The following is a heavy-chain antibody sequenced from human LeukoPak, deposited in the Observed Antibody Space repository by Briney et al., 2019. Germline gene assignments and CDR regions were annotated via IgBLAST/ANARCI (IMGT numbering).Heavy chain of an antibody. CDR1: GFTFSSYG. V-gene: IGHV3-30*02. D-gene: IGHD3-3*01. CDR2: IRYDGSNK. CDR3: AKDRNQFLEWLFLLGY. J-gene: IGHJ4*02. Sequence: QAGGSLRLSCAASGFTFSSYGMHWVRQAPGKGLEWVAFIRYDGSNKYYADSVKDRFTISRDNSKNTLYLQMNSLRAEDTAVYYCAKDRNQFLEWLFLLGYWGQGTLVTVSS.